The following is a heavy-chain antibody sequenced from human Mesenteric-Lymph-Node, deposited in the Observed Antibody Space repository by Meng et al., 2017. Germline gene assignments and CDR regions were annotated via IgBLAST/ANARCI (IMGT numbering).Heavy chain of an antibody. CDR2: IYHSGST. J-gene: IGHJ4*02. CDR3: ARVGQWLPIDY. V-gene: IGHV4-4*02. CDR1: GGSIISSNW. Sequence: GSGSGFVQPSGSLFLPWAVLGGSIISSNWGSWVRQPPGKGLEWIGEIYHSGSTNYNPSLKSRVTISVDKSKNQFSLNLSSVTAADTAVYYCARVGQWLPIDYWGQGTLVTVSS. D-gene: IGHD6-19*01.